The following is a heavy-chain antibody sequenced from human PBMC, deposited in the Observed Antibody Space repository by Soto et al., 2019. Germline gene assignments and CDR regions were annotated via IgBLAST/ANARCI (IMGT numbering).Heavy chain of an antibody. J-gene: IGHJ3*02. CDR2: IIPIFGTA. CDR1: GGPLSSYA. V-gene: IGHV1-69*01. D-gene: IGHD6-13*01. CDR3: ARDLEAAGPDAFDI. Sequence: GXSVKVSCKAAGGPLSSYAIGWGRQAPGQGLEWMGGIIPIFGTANYAQKFQGRVTITADESTSTAYMELSSLRSEDTAVYYCARDLEAAGPDAFDIWGQGTMVTVSS.